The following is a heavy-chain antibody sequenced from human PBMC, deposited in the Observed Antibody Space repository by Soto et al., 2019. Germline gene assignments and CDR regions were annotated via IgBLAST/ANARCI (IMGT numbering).Heavy chain of an antibody. J-gene: IGHJ6*03. V-gene: IGHV4-31*11. Sequence: QLQLQESGPGLVKPSQTLSLTCAVSGGSISNGGYYWSWIRQHLGKGLEWIGSIYFSGSTYYNPSRKRRVTISVATPTNQFSLKLSSVTAADTAVYYCARESHSQQPNHLWGGGYMDVWGKGTTVTVSS. D-gene: IGHD6-13*01. CDR2: IYFSGST. CDR1: GGSISNGGYY. CDR3: ARESHSQQPNHLWGGGYMDV.